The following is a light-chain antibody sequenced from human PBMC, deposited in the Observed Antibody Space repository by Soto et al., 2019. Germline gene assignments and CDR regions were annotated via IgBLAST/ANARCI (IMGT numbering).Light chain of an antibody. Sequence: EIVLTQSPATLSLSPGERATLSCRASQSVSSYLAWYQQKPGQAPRLLIYDASNRATGIPARFSCSGSGTDFTLPISSLEPEDFAIYYCQQRSNWPPVTFGGGTKVEIK. CDR3: QQRSNWPPVT. V-gene: IGKV3-11*01. J-gene: IGKJ4*01. CDR1: QSVSSY. CDR2: DAS.